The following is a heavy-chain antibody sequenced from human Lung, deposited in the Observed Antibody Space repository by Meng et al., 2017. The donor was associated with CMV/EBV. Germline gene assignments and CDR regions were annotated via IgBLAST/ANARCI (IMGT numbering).Heavy chain of an antibody. CDR1: RGSINSGDYY. V-gene: IGHV4-30-4*01. CDR3: AIQSAPYYCGSGRHFPD. J-gene: IGHJ4*02. D-gene: IGHD3-10*01. CDR2: IYYSGDT. Sequence: SETXSLXXTVSRGSINSGDYYWSWIRQSPGKGLEWIGYIYYSGDTDYNPSLRSRVTISMDTSKNQFSLELSSVTAADTAVYFCAIQSAPYYCGSGRHFPDWGRGXLVTVSS.